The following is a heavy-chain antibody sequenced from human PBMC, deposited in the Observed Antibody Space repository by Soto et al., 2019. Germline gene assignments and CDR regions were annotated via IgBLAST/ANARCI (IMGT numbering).Heavy chain of an antibody. V-gene: IGHV3-23*01. CDR1: GFTFSDYA. J-gene: IGHJ6*02. CDR2: VSANGDIT. Sequence: DVQVLESGGDLVQPGGSLRLSCAASGFTFSDYAMTWVRQAPGKGLDWVSSVSANGDITYYADSVKGRFTISRDNSNNTLLLQMNSLRAEDTALFYCARGDRGGSGSPASYYFSGLDVWGQGTTVTVSS. D-gene: IGHD3-10*01. CDR3: ARGDRGGSGSPASYYFSGLDV.